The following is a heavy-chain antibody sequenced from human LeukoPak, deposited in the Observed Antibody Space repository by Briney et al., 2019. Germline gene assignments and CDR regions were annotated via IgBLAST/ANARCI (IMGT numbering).Heavy chain of an antibody. J-gene: IGHJ4*02. CDR2: IYTSGST. Sequence: SQTLSLTCTVSGGSISTGSYYWNWIRQPAGKGLEWIGRIYTSGSTNYNPSLKSRVTLSVDTSKNQFSLKLSSVTAADTAVYYCARVARSMSSSSEDSWGQGTLVTVSS. D-gene: IGHD6-13*01. V-gene: IGHV4-61*02. CDR3: ARVARSMSSSSEDS. CDR1: GGSISTGSYY.